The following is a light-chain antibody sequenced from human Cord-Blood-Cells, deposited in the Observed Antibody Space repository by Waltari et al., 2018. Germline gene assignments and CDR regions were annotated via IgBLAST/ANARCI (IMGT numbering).Light chain of an antibody. Sequence: QSALTQPASVSVSPGQSITISCTGTSSDVGRYNLVSWYQQHPGKAPQLLIYECSKRPAGFSNRFSGSKSGNTASLTSSGLQAEDEADYYCCSYAGSSTWVFGGGTKLTVL. CDR2: ECS. CDR3: CSYAGSSTWV. CDR1: SSDVGRYNL. J-gene: IGLJ3*02. V-gene: IGLV2-23*01.